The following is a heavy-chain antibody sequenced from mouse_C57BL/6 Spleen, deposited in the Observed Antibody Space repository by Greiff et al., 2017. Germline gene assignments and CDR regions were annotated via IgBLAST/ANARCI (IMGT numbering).Heavy chain of an antibody. Sequence: VQLQQSGPGMVKPSQSLSLTCTVTGYSITSGYDWHWIRHFPGNKLEWMGYISYSGSTNYNPSLKSRISITHDTSKNHFFLKLNSVTTEDTATYYCARAPYYYGSSSYFDVWGTGTTVTVSS. J-gene: IGHJ1*03. CDR1: GYSITSGYD. CDR2: ISYSGST. CDR3: ARAPYYYGSSSYFDV. D-gene: IGHD1-1*01. V-gene: IGHV3-1*01.